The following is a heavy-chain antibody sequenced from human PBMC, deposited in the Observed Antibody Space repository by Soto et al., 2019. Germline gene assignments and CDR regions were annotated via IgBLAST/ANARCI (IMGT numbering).Heavy chain of an antibody. D-gene: IGHD2-15*01. CDR1: GLSFSSHA. V-gene: IGHV3-30*14. CDR3: VRDFYREVDFFDY. Sequence: QVQLVESGGGVVQPGKSLRLSCAASGLSFSSHAMYWVRQAPGKGLEWVAAISHDGNVPFYADSVKGRFIISRDNSRNTLDLQINNLKTEDTAVYYCVRDFYREVDFFDYWGQGTLVSVSS. J-gene: IGHJ4*02. CDR2: ISHDGNVP.